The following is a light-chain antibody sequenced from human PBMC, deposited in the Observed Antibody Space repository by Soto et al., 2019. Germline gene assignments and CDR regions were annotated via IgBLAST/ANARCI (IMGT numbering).Light chain of an antibody. CDR1: SSDVGGYNY. CDR3: SSYPSSSTYV. Sequence: QSALTQPASVSGSPGQSITISCTGTSSDVGGYNYVSWYQQRPGKAPKLMIYDVSNRPSGVSNRFSGSKSGNTASLTISGLQAEDEADYYCSSYPSSSTYVFGTGTKLTVL. J-gene: IGLJ1*01. CDR2: DVS. V-gene: IGLV2-14*01.